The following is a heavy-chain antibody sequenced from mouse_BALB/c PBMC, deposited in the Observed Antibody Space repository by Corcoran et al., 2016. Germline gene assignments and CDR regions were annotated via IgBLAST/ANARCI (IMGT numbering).Heavy chain of an antibody. Sequence: EVQLQQSGPELVKPGASVKMSCKASGYTFTSYVMHWVKQKPGQGLEWIGYINPYNDGTKYNEKFKGKATLTSDKSSSTAYMELSSLTSEDSAVYYCAREGGNYFYAMDYWGQGTSVTVSS. CDR1: GYTFTSYV. V-gene: IGHV1S136*01. CDR2: INPYNDGT. D-gene: IGHD2-1*01. CDR3: AREGGNYFYAMDY. J-gene: IGHJ4*01.